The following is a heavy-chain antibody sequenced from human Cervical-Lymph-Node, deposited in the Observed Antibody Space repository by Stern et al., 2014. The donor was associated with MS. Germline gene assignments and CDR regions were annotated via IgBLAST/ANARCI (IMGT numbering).Heavy chain of an antibody. Sequence: QLVESGGALVQPGRSLRLSCAVSGFTFNDYAMHWVRQAPGKGLEGVSGISWNSGTLGYADSVKGRFTISRDNAENSLYLQMNSLRVEDTALYYCAKGFAYSPKDYFDHWGRGTLVTVSS. CDR3: AKGFAYSPKDYFDH. CDR1: GFTFNDYA. D-gene: IGHD3-16*01. J-gene: IGHJ4*02. V-gene: IGHV3-9*01. CDR2: ISWNSGTL.